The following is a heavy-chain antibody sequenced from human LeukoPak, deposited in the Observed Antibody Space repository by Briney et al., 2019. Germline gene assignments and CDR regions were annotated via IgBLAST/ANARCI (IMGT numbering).Heavy chain of an antibody. CDR2: ISSSGSTI. CDR1: GFTFSSYA. D-gene: IGHD3-3*01. CDR3: ARDHGREWGNFDY. J-gene: IGHJ4*02. Sequence: GGSLRLSCAASGFTFSSYAMSWVRQAPGKGLEWVSYISSSGSTIYYADSVKGRFTISRDNAKNSLYLQMNSLRAEDTALYYCARDHGREWGNFDYWGQGTLVTVSS. V-gene: IGHV3-48*04.